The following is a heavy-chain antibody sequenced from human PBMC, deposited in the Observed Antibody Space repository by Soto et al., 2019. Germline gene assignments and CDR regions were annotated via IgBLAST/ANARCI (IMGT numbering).Heavy chain of an antibody. J-gene: IGHJ4*02. V-gene: IGHV1-69*02. CDR3: ATSYGSGSQAFDN. CDR1: GDTFSSYT. Sequence: QVHLVQSGAELKKPGSSVRVSCKASGDTFSSYTINWVRQAPGLGLEWMGRTIPILSMSNYALKFQGRLTITAAKSTSTAYMELSSLRSEDTAIYYCATSYGSGSQAFDNWGQGALVTVSS. CDR2: TIPILSMS. D-gene: IGHD3-10*01.